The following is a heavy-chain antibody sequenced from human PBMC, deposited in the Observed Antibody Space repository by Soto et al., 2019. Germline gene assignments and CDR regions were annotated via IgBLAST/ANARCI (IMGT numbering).Heavy chain of an antibody. D-gene: IGHD4-17*01. CDR2: IWYDGSNK. J-gene: IGHJ4*02. Sequence: GGSLRLSCAASGFTFSSYGMHWVRQAPGKGLEWVAVIWYDGSNKYYADSVKGRFTISRDNSKNTLYLQMNSLRAEDTAVYYCARDPPIYGDYVPFDYWGQGTLVTVS. CDR1: GFTFSSYG. CDR3: ARDPPIYGDYVPFDY. V-gene: IGHV3-33*01.